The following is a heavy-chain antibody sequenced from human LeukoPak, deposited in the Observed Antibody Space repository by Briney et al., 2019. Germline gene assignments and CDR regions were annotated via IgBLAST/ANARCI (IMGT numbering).Heavy chain of an antibody. J-gene: IGHJ4*02. V-gene: IGHV1-2*06. Sequence: ASVKVSRKASGYTFTSYGISWVRQAPGQGLEWMGRINPNSGGTNYAQKFQGRVTMTRDTSISTAYMELSRLRSDDTAVYYCAKGDIVVVPAAMRYFDYWGQGTLVTVSS. CDR3: AKGDIVVVPAAMRYFDY. CDR1: GYTFTSYG. D-gene: IGHD2-2*01. CDR2: INPNSGGT.